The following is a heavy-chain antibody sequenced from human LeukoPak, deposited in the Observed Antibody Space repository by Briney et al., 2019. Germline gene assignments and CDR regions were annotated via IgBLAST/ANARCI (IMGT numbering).Heavy chain of an antibody. CDR2: IYYSGST. CDR1: GGTVSSYY. J-gene: IGHJ5*02. D-gene: IGHD6-19*01. Sequence: PSEILSLTCTVSGGTVSSYYWSWIRQPPGKGLEWIGYIYYSGSTNYNPSLKSRVTISVDTSKNQFSLKLSSVTAADTAVYYCARLPEVAGYNWFDPWGQGTLVTVSS. CDR3: ARLPEVAGYNWFDP. V-gene: IGHV4-59*08.